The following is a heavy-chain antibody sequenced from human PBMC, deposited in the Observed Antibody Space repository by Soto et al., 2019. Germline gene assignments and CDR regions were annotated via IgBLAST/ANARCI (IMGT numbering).Heavy chain of an antibody. J-gene: IGHJ5*02. D-gene: IGHD3-9*01. CDR3: ARDLIEGLRYKSDWFDP. CDR2: ISAYKGNT. CDR1: GYTFTSYG. Sequence: QVQLVQSGAEVKKPGASVKVSCQASGYTFTSYGSSWVRQAPGQGLEWMGWISAYKGNTNYAQKLQARVTMTTDTSTSTGYMELRSLRSDDTAVYYCARDLIEGLRYKSDWFDPWGQGTLVTVSS. V-gene: IGHV1-18*01.